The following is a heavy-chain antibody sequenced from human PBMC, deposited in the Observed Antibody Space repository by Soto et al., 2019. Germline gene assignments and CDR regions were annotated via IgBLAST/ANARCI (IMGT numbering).Heavy chain of an antibody. Sequence: SETLSLTCTVSGGSISSGGYYWSWIRQSPGKGLEWIGHIYEGGRTYSNPSLMSRATISLDTSKNLFSLNLRSVTAADTAVYYCTRGPYGDKVDFWGQGLLVTVSS. D-gene: IGHD3-16*01. J-gene: IGHJ4*02. V-gene: IGHV4-30-4*08. CDR3: TRGPYGDKVDF. CDR1: GGSISSGGYY. CDR2: IYEGGRT.